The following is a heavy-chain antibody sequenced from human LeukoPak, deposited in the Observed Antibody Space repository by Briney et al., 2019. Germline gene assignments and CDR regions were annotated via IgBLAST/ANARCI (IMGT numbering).Heavy chain of an antibody. CDR1: GFTFSSYW. CDR3: AKDVTTGTLALDY. CDR2: IWYDGNNK. Sequence: PGGSLRLSCAASGFTFSSYWMSWVRQAPGKGLEWVAVIWYDGNNKYYADSVKGRFTISRGNSKNTLYLQMNSLRAEDTAVYYCAKDVTTGTLALDYWGQGTLVTLSS. V-gene: IGHV3-33*06. D-gene: IGHD1-1*01. J-gene: IGHJ4*02.